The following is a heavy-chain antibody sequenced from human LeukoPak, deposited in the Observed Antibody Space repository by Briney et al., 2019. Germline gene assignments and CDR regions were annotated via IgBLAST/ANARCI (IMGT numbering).Heavy chain of an antibody. Sequence: PSETLSLTCTVSGGSISSYYWSWIRQPPGKGLEWIGYIYYSGSTNYNPSLKSRVTISVDTSKNQFSLKLSSVTAADTAVYYCARGKAPYSSTILFDYWGQGTLVTVSS. CDR1: GGSISSYY. CDR2: IYYSGST. D-gene: IGHD2-2*01. CDR3: ARGKAPYSSTILFDY. J-gene: IGHJ4*02. V-gene: IGHV4-59*01.